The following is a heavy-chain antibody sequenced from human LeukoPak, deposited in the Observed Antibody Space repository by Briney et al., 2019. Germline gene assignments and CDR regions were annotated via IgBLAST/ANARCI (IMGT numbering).Heavy chain of an antibody. CDR1: GYTFTGYY. D-gene: IGHD6-13*01. J-gene: IGHJ4*02. CDR2: INPNSGGT. Sequence: VSVKVSCKASGYTFTGYYMHWVRQAPGQGLEWMGWINPNSGGTNYAQKFQGRVTMTRDTSISTAYMELSRLRSDDTAVYYCARTTAGSSSWYPYWGQGTLITVSS. CDR3: ARTTAGSSSWYPY. V-gene: IGHV1-2*02.